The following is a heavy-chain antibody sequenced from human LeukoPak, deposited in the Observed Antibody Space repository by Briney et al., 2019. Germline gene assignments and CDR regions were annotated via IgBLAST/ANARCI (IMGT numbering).Heavy chain of an antibody. CDR3: ATDGTSNYYMDV. CDR2: VDLEDGET. CDR1: GYTLTDYY. Sequence: ASVKISCKVSGYTLTDYYMHWVQQAPGKGLEWMGLVDLEDGETIYAEKFQGRVTITADTSTDTAYMELSSLRSEDTAVYYCATDGTSNYYMDVWGKGTTVTVSS. J-gene: IGHJ6*03. D-gene: IGHD2-2*01. V-gene: IGHV1-69-2*01.